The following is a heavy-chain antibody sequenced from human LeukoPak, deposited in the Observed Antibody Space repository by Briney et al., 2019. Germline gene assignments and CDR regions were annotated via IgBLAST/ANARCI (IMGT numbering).Heavy chain of an antibody. CDR3: ARDLAGYYDILTGYYGGIDY. CDR1: GYTFTGYY. V-gene: IGHV1-2*02. Sequence: ASVKVSCKASGYTFTGYYMHWVRQAPGQGLEWMGWINPNSGGTNYAQKFQGRVTMTRDTSISTAYMELSRLRSDDTAVYYCARDLAGYYDILTGYYGGIDYWGQGTLVTVSS. CDR2: INPNSGGT. J-gene: IGHJ4*02. D-gene: IGHD3-9*01.